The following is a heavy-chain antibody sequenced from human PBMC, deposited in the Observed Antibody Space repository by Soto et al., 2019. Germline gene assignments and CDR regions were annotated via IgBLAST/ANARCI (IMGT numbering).Heavy chain of an antibody. Sequence: QVQLVQSGAEVKKHGASVKVYCKASGYTFTSYGISWVRQAPGQGLEWMGWISAYNGNTNYAQKLQGRVTMTTDTSTSTAYMELRSLRSDYTAVYYCARTYCYDILPGELDYWRQGPLVTVSS. J-gene: IGHJ4*02. D-gene: IGHD3-9*01. CDR2: ISAYNGNT. CDR3: ARTYCYDILPGELDY. CDR1: GYTFTSYG. V-gene: IGHV1-18*01.